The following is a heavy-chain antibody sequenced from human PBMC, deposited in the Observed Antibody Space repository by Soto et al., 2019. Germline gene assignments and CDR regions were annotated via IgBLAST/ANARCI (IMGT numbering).Heavy chain of an antibody. J-gene: IGHJ6*02. D-gene: IGHD3-10*01. CDR2: IYYSGST. CDR1: GGSISSYY. Sequence: SETLSLTCTVSGGSISSYYWSWIRQPPGKGLEWIGYIYYSGSTNYNPSLKSRVTISVDTSKNQSSLRLSSVTAADTAVYYCAGQPTAGSYYDLGSYYYYHAMDVWGQGTTVTVSS. CDR3: AGQPTAGSYYDLGSYYYYHAMDV. V-gene: IGHV4-59*01.